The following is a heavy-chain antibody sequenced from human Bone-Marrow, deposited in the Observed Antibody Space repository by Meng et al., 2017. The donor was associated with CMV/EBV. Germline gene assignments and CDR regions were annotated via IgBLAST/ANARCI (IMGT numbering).Heavy chain of an antibody. CDR1: GFTFSSYS. CDR3: ARGYDFWSGYYTYYYYGMDV. CDR2: ISSSSSYI. D-gene: IGHD3-3*01. Sequence: GESLKISCAASGFTFSSYSMNWVRQAPGKGLEWVSSISSSSSYIYYADSVKGRFTISRDNAKNSLYLQMNRLRAEDTAVYYCARGYDFWSGYYTYYYYGMDVWGQGTTVTVSS. J-gene: IGHJ6*02. V-gene: IGHV3-21*01.